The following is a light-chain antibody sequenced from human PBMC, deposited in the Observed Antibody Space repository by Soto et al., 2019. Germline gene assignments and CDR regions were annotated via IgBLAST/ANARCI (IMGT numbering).Light chain of an antibody. V-gene: IGKV2-28*01. Sequence: DIVMTQYPLSLPVTSGEPASISCRSSHSLVHSNGYNYLDWYLQKPGQSPQLLIYLGSNRASGVPDRFSGSGSGTDFTLKISRVEAEDVGVYYCMQTLQSWTFGQGTKVDIK. CDR1: HSLVHSNGYNY. CDR2: LGS. CDR3: MQTLQSWT. J-gene: IGKJ1*01.